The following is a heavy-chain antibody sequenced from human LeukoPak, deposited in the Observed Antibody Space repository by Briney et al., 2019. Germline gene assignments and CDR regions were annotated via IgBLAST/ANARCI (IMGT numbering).Heavy chain of an antibody. CDR3: AKDPTDSSGYYTDGWFDP. CDR2: INGTGGFT. J-gene: IGHJ5*02. Sequence: GGSLRLSCAASGLTFSGYAMSWVRQAPGKGLQWVSTINGTGGFTYYADSVMGRFTISRDNSKNTLYLQMNSLRAEDTAVYYCAKDPTDSSGYYTDGWFDPWGQGTLVTVSS. V-gene: IGHV3-23*01. CDR1: GLTFSGYA. D-gene: IGHD3-22*01.